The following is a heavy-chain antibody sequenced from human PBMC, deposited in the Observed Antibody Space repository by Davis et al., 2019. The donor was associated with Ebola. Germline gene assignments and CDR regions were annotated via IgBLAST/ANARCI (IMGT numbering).Heavy chain of an antibody. CDR2: ISAYNGNT. D-gene: IGHD6-19*01. CDR1: GYTFNLYG. CDR3: ARVSFGGWASDY. Sequence: AASVKVSCKASGYTFNLYGITWVRQAPGQGLEWMGWISAYNGNTNYAQKLQGRVTMTTDTSTSTAYMEVRSLRSDDTAVYYCARVSFGGWASDYWGQGTLVTVSS. V-gene: IGHV1-18*01. J-gene: IGHJ4*02.